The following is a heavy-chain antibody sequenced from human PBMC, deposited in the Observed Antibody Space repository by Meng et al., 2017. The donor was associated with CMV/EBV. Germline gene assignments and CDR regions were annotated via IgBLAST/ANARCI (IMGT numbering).Heavy chain of an antibody. J-gene: IGHJ4*02. CDR3: AKALGIDFSDFDY. Sequence: EVELCVSGGGLLHPGGSLRPACAASGFTCSTYAMRWVRLAPGKGLDWVSAISANGGTTYYADSVRGRFTISRDNSKNTLHLQMNSLRAEDTAVYYCAKALGIDFSDFDYWGRGALVTVSS. CDR2: ISANGGTT. D-gene: IGHD2/OR15-2a*01. CDR1: GFTCSTYA. V-gene: IGHV3-23*01.